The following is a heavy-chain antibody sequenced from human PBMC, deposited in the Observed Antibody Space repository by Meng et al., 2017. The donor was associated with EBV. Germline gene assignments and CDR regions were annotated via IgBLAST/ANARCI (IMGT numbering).Heavy chain of an antibody. J-gene: IGHJ4*02. Sequence: QVQLVQGAAEVKKPGSAVKVSCKTSGGPFRYYAISWVRQAPGQGLEWLGGFLPRLGAPNYAQKFHGRVKITADESTSTHYMDLSSLRSEDTAIYYCASESGRGYTPDYWGQGTLVTVSS. CDR3: ASESGRGYTPDY. V-gene: IGHV1-69*01. CDR2: FLPRLGAP. D-gene: IGHD3-10*01. CDR1: GGPFRYYA.